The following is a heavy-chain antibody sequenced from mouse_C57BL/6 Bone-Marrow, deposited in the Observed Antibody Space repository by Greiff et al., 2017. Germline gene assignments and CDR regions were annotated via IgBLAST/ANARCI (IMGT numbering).Heavy chain of an antibody. CDR2: INPNNGGT. J-gene: IGHJ4*01. CDR1: GYTFTDYY. D-gene: IGHD1-1*01. CDR3: ARSGTTVVALYYYAMDY. Sequence: VQLQQSGPELVKPGASVKISCKASGYTFTDYYMNWVKQSHGKSLEWIGDINPNNGGTSYNQKFKGKATLTVDKSSSTAYMELRSLTSEDSAVYYCARSGTTVVALYYYAMDYWGQGTSVTVSS. V-gene: IGHV1-26*01.